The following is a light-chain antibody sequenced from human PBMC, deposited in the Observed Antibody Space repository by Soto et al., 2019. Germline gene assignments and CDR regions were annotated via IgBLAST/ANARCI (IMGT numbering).Light chain of an antibody. CDR1: ESVSSN. J-gene: IGKJ4*01. V-gene: IGKV3-15*01. Sequence: EIVLTQSPATLSVSQGERATLSCRASESVSSNLAWYQQKPGQAPRLLIYGASTRATGIQARFSGSGSGTEFTLTISSLQSEDFAVYYCQQYNKWPLTFGGGTKVEI. CDR3: QQYNKWPLT. CDR2: GAS.